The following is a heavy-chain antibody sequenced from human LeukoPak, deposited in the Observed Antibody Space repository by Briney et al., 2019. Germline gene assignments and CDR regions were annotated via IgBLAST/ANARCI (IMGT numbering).Heavy chain of an antibody. CDR3: ARQAGGSYLLPFDY. Sequence: SETLSLTCTVSGGSISSSSYYWDWIRQPPGKGLEWIGSIYYSGSTYYNPSLKSRVTISVDTSKNQFSLKLSSVTAADTAVYYCARQAGGSYLLPFDYWGQGTLVTVSS. D-gene: IGHD1-26*01. J-gene: IGHJ4*02. V-gene: IGHV4-39*01. CDR1: GGSISSSSYY. CDR2: IYYSGST.